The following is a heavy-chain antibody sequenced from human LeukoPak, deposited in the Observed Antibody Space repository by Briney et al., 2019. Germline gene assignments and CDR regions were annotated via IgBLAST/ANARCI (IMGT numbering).Heavy chain of an antibody. CDR1: GYTFTGYY. CDR2: INPNSGGT. D-gene: IGHD6-19*01. CDR3: ARVRGSGWYYRFDP. V-gene: IGHV1-2*02. J-gene: IGHJ5*02. Sequence: ASAKVSCKASGYTFTGYYMHWVRQAPGQGLEWMGWINPNSGGTNYAQKFQGRVTMTRDTSISTAYMELSRLRSDDTAVYYCARVRGSGWYYRFDPWGQGTLVTVSS.